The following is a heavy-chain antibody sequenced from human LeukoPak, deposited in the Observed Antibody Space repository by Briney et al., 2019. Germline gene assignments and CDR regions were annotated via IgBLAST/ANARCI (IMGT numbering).Heavy chain of an antibody. CDR3: AREALDSSSFDY. CDR2: IYYSGST. J-gene: IGHJ4*02. Sequence: SETLSLTCTVSGGSITSYYWNWIRQPPGKGLEWIGFIYYSGSTEYNPSLKSRVTISVDTSKNQFSLKLSSVTAADTAVYYCAREALDSSSFDYWGQGTLVTVSS. CDR1: GGSITSYY. D-gene: IGHD6-6*01. V-gene: IGHV4-59*12.